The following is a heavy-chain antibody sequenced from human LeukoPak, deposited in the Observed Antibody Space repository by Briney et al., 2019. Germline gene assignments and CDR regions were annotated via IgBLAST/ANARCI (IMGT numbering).Heavy chain of an antibody. CDR1: GFTFSSYA. CDR2: ISGSGGST. Sequence: GGSLRLSCAASGFTFSSYAMSWVRQAPGKGRGWVSAISGSGGSTYYAASVKGRFTISRDNSKNTLYLQMNSLRAEDTAVYYCAKDRTVTTPLKWFDPWGQGTLVTVSS. V-gene: IGHV3-23*01. CDR3: AKDRTVTTPLKWFDP. D-gene: IGHD4-17*01. J-gene: IGHJ5*02.